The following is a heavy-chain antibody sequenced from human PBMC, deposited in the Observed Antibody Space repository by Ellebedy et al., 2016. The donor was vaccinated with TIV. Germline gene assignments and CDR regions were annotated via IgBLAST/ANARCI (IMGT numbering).Heavy chain of an antibody. D-gene: IGHD2-21*02. CDR1: GGSISSSSYY. J-gene: IGHJ4*02. Sequence: SETLSLTXTVSGGSISSSSYYWSWIRQHPGKGLEWIGYIYYSGSTYYNPSLKSRVTISVDTSKNQFSLKLSSVTAADTAVYYCARASVVVTAIHFDYWGQGTLVTVSS. CDR3: ARASVVVTAIHFDY. CDR2: IYYSGST. V-gene: IGHV4-31*03.